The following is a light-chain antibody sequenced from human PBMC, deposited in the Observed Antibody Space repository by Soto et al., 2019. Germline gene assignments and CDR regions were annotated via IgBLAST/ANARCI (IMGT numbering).Light chain of an antibody. V-gene: IGLV1-40*01. CDR2: GNS. CDR3: QSYDRSMIDPWV. CDR1: SSNIGAGYD. Sequence: QSVLTQPPSVSGAPGQRVTISCTGSSSNIGAGYDVHWYQQLPGTAPKLLIYGNSNRPSGVPDRFSGCKSGTSASLAITGLQAEDGADYYCQSYDRSMIDPWVFGGGTKVTVL. J-gene: IGLJ3*02.